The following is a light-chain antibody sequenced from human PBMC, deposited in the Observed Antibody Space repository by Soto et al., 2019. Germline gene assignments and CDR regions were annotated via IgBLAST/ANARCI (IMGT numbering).Light chain of an antibody. V-gene: IGKV3-20*01. CDR3: QHQG. CDR1: QSVSSSY. Sequence: EIVLTQSPGTLSLSPGERATLSCRASQSVSSSYLAWYQQKPGQAPRLLIYGASSRATGIPDRFSGSGSGTDLNLTISRLEPEDFAVYYCQHQGFGPGTKVDIK. CDR2: GAS. J-gene: IGKJ3*01.